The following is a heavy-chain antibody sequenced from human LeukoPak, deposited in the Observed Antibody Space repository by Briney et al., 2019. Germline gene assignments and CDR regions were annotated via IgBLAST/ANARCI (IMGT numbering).Heavy chain of an antibody. J-gene: IGHJ4*02. CDR2: ITGSGSTI. V-gene: IGHV3-48*03. CDR1: GFTFSSYE. CDR3: ARDATYYYDSSGYCPFDY. Sequence: GGPLRLSCAASGFTFSSYEMNWLRHAPGKGLEWVSYITGSGSTIYYADSVKGRFTISRDNAKNSLYLQMNSLRAEDTAVYYCARDATYYYDSSGYCPFDYWGQGTLVTVSS. D-gene: IGHD3-22*01.